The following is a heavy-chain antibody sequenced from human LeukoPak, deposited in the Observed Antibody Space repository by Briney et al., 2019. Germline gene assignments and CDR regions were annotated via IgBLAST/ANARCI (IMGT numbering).Heavy chain of an antibody. V-gene: IGHV4-38-2*02. CDR2: IYHSGST. CDR1: GYSISSGYY. CDR3: ARGAHDGTAYSPFDS. D-gene: IGHD3-22*01. Sequence: PSVTLSLTCTVSGYSISSGYYWGWIRQPPGKGLEWIGSIYHSGSTYYNPSLKSRVTMSADTSKNQLSLKLSSVTAADTAVYWCARGAHDGTAYSPFDSWGQGTLVTVSS. J-gene: IGHJ4*02.